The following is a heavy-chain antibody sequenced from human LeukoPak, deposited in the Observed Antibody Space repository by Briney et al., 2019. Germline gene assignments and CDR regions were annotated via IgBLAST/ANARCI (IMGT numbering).Heavy chain of an antibody. Sequence: GGSLRLSCAASGFTFSNYGMNWVRQAPGKGLEWVSSISSSTNYIYYADSVKGRFTISRDNAKNSLYLQMNSLRAEDTAVYYCARRSADYYDSSGVAFDIWGQGTMVTVSS. J-gene: IGHJ3*02. D-gene: IGHD3-22*01. CDR2: ISSSTNYI. CDR3: ARRSADYYDSSGVAFDI. V-gene: IGHV3-21*01. CDR1: GFTFSNYG.